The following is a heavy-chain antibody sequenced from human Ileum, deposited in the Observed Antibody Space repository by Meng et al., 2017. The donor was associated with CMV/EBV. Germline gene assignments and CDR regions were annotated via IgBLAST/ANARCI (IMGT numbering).Heavy chain of an antibody. D-gene: IGHD4-23*01. J-gene: IGHJ4*02. V-gene: IGHV3-74*01. CDR2: IETDGGRA. CDR3: ATYGGTGSFRSLGY. CDR1: GITCSSQI. Sequence: GESLKISCVASGITCSSQIMHWVRQAPGKGLLWVSRIETDGGRADYADSVKGRFTISRDNAKNTLYLKMNSLRVDDTAVYYCATYGGTGSFRSLGYWARGPL.